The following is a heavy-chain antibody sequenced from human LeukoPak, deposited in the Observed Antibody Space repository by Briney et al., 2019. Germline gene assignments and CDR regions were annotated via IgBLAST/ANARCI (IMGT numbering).Heavy chain of an antibody. V-gene: IGHV4-4*02. J-gene: IGHJ6*02. CDR2: ITHSGST. Sequence: SETLSLTCAVSGGSTSSSNWWAWVRQPPGRGLEWIGEITHSGSTNYNPSLTSRLTMSVDESKNHFSLKLSSVTAADTAVYYCARSANPSNYGPPSPYPMDVWGHGTTVTVSS. CDR3: ARSANPSNYGPPSPYPMDV. CDR1: GGSTSSSNW. D-gene: IGHD3-10*01.